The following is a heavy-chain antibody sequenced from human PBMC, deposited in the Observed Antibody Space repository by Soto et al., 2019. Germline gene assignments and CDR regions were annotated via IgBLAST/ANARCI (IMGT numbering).Heavy chain of an antibody. J-gene: IGHJ4*02. CDR3: ARNPLRVPFDS. CDR1: GGSVSSGGYS. D-gene: IGHD2-2*01. CDR2: IFYSGNT. Sequence: SETLSLTCTVSGGSVSSGGYSWSWIRQPPGKGLEWIGYIFYSGNTNYYPSLKSRVTISVAMSKNQFSLKRRSVTAADTAVYFGARNPLRVPFDSWGQGTLVTVSS. V-gene: IGHV4-61*08.